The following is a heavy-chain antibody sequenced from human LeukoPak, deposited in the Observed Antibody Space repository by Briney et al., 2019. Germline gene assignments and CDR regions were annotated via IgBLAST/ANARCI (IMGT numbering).Heavy chain of an antibody. V-gene: IGHV3-11*03. Sequence: GGSLRLSCAASGFTFSDYNMTWIRQAPGKGLEWVSYISSSSTYTDYADSVKGRFTISRDNAKNSLYLQINSLRAEDTAVYYCVRLLYNSGWHDFDYWGQGTLVTVSS. CDR3: VRLLYNSGWHDFDY. CDR1: GFTFSDYN. CDR2: ISSSSTYT. J-gene: IGHJ4*02. D-gene: IGHD6-19*01.